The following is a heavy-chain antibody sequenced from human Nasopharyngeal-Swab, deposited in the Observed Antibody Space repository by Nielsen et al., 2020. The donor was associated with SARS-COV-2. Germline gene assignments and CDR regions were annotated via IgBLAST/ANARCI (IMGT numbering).Heavy chain of an antibody. CDR2: IDEHGSTI. J-gene: IGHJ5*02. CDR3: GRDLGGRFST. CDR1: GFTLSRHW. Sequence: GESLNIPCVAPGFTLSRHWMHWVRQVPGKGLVWVSRIDEHGSTINHADSVEGRFTISRDNAKNTLFLQMNSLRAEDTAVYYCGRDLGGRFSTWGQGTLVTVSS. V-gene: IGHV3-74*01. D-gene: IGHD3-16*01.